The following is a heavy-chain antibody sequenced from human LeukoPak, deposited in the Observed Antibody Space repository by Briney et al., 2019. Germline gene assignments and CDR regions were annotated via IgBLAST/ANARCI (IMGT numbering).Heavy chain of an antibody. CDR1: GGSFSGYY. V-gene: IGHV4-34*01. Sequence: SETLSLTCAVYGGSFSGYYWSWIRQPPGKGLEWIGEINHSGSTNYNPSLKSRVTISVDTSKNQFSLKLSSVTAADTAVYYCARRDDFWSGYYTTRGYYFDYWVQGTLVTVSS. J-gene: IGHJ4*02. D-gene: IGHD3-3*01. CDR2: INHSGST. CDR3: ARRDDFWSGYYTTRGYYFDY.